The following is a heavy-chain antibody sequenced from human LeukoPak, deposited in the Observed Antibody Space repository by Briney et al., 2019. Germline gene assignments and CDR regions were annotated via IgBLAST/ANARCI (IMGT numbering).Heavy chain of an antibody. Sequence: ASVKVSCKASGYTLDGFGISWVRQAPGQGLEWLGWINPYNGKTIFGEKFQGRVTMTTDTSTSTVYMELTSLRSDDTAVYFCARDTPQHLKRFDYWGQGTLVTVSS. J-gene: IGHJ4*02. CDR1: GYTLDGFG. CDR3: ARDTPQHLKRFDY. V-gene: IGHV1-18*01. CDR2: INPYNGKT.